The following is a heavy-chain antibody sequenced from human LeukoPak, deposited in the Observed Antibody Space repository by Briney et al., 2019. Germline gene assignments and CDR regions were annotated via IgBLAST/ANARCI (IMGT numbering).Heavy chain of an antibody. J-gene: IGHJ4*02. CDR2: IYYSGST. D-gene: IGHD6-25*01. V-gene: IGHV4-59*01. CDR1: GGSISSYY. Sequence: PSETLPLTCTVSGGSISSYYWSWIRQPPGKGLEWIGYIYYSGSTNYNPSLKSRVTISVDTSKNQFSLKLSSVTAADTAVYYCARAAGRWQYFDYWGQGTLVTVSS. CDR3: ARAAGRWQYFDY.